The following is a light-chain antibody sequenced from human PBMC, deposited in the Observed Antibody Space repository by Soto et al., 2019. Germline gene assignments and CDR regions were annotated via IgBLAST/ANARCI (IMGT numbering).Light chain of an antibody. V-gene: IGKV3-11*01. CDR3: QQRSNWRRT. J-gene: IGKJ1*01. Sequence: DIVLTQSPATLSLSPGERATLSCRASQSVSSYLAWYQQKPGQAPRLLIYDAFKRATGIPARFSGSGSGTAFTLTISSLEPEDFAVYYCQQRSNWRRTFGQGTKVEIK. CDR2: DAF. CDR1: QSVSSY.